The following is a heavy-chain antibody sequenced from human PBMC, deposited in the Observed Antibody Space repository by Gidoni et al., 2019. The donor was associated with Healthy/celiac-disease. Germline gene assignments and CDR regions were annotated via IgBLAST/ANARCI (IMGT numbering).Heavy chain of an antibody. D-gene: IGHD6-13*01. J-gene: IGHJ6*02. CDR3: ATGTEGAAGAIPDYYYYYGMDV. Sequence: QVQLVQSGAEVKKPGASVKVSCKVSGYTLTELYMHWVRQAPGKGLEWMGGFDPEDGETIYAQKFQGRVTMTEDTSTDTAYMELSSLRSEDTAVYYCATGTEGAAGAIPDYYYYYGMDVWGQGTTVTVSS. CDR1: GYTLTELY. V-gene: IGHV1-24*01. CDR2: FDPEDGET.